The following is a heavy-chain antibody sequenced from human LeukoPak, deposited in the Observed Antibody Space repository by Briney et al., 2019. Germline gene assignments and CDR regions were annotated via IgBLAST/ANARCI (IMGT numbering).Heavy chain of an antibody. J-gene: IGHJ4*02. Sequence: ASVKVSCKASGYTFTGSYMHWVRQAPGQGLEWMGWINPNSGGTNYAQKFQGRVTMTRDTSISTAYMELSRLRSDDTAVYYCARAGERWSYPPGYWGQGTLVTVSS. CDR3: ARAGERWSYPPGY. V-gene: IGHV1-2*02. CDR2: INPNSGGT. D-gene: IGHD4-23*01. CDR1: GYTFTGSY.